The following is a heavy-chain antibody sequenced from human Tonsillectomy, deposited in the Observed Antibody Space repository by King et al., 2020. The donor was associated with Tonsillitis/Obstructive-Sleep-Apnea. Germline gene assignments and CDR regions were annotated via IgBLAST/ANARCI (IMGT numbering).Heavy chain of an antibody. Sequence: VQLVQSGAEVKKPGASVKVSCKTSGYTFTDYYLHWVRQAPGQGLEWMGRINPNSGGTNYAQKVQGRVTMTRDTSINTAYMELRRLRSDDTAVYHCVSYYDIWVAWGQGTLVTVFS. CDR1: GYTFTDYY. CDR2: INPNSGGT. J-gene: IGHJ4*02. D-gene: IGHD3-9*01. CDR3: VSYYDIWVA. V-gene: IGHV1-2*06.